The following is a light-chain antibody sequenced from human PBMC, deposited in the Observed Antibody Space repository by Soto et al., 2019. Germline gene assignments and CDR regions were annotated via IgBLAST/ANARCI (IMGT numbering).Light chain of an antibody. Sequence: DIQMTQSPSSLSASVGDRVTITCQASQDIGYYLNWYQHKPGKAPKLLIYDAFKFETGVPSRFSGSAYGTHFRFTISRRQPDDGTTYYCQYSSHLPLLGPENKVDIK. V-gene: IGKV1-33*01. CDR1: QDIGYY. CDR3: QYSSHLPL. CDR2: DAF. J-gene: IGKJ3*01.